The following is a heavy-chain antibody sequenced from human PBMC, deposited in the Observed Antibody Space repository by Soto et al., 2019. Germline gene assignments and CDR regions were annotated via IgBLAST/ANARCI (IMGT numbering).Heavy chain of an antibody. CDR1: GGSVSSVGYY. D-gene: IGHD2-2*01. J-gene: IGHJ4*02. CDR2: IYYSGST. V-gene: IGHV4-31*03. Sequence: PSETLSLTCTVSGGSVSSVGYYWSWIRQHPGKGLEWIGYIYYSGSTYYNPSLKSRVIISVDTSKNQFSLNLSSVTAADTAVYYCARAKFCSSIDCYYFDYWGQGTLVTVSS. CDR3: ARAKFCSSIDCYYFDY.